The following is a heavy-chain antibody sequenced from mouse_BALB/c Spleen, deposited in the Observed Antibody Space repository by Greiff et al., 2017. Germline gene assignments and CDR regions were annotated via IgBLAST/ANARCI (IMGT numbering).Heavy chain of an antibody. D-gene: IGHD1-2*01. CDR1: GYSITSDYA. V-gene: IGHV3-2*02. Sequence: DVKLVESGPGLVKPSQSLSLTCTVTGYSITSDYAWNWIRQFPGNKLEWMGYISYSGSTSYNPSLKSRISITRDTSKNQFFLQLNSVTTEDTATYYCARAPGIHYYGQYYFDYWGQGTTLTVSS. J-gene: IGHJ2*01. CDR2: ISYSGST. CDR3: ARAPGIHYYGQYYFDY.